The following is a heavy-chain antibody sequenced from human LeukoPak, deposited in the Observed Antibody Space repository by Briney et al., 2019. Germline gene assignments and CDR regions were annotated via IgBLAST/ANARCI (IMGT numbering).Heavy chain of an antibody. V-gene: IGHV4-39*07. CDR1: GGSISSSNYF. J-gene: IGHJ4*02. D-gene: IGHD5-24*01. CDR2: IYYSGST. CDR3: GRDSVEKGTIQSGY. Sequence: SDTLSLTCTLSGGSISSSNYFWGWIRQAPGKGLEWIGSIYYSGSTYYNPSLKSRVTISADMSNNQFSLRLYSVTAADTAVCYCGRDSVEKGTIQSGYWGQGTLVNVSS.